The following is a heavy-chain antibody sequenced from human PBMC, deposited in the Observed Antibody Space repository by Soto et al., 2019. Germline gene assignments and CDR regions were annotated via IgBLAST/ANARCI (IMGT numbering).Heavy chain of an antibody. CDR1: GYYFPTYW. J-gene: IGHJ5*01. CDR2: IYPGDSDT. CDR3: ARHVGDATGSYSNWFDS. V-gene: IGHV5-51*01. Sequence: EVQLVQSGTVMKEPGESLELSCQTSGYYFPTYWLAWVRQMPGKGLEWMGIIYPGDSDTKYSPSFQGHVTISVDKSTSTSYLRWDNLKASDTATYYCARHVGDATGSYSNWFDSWGQGTLVTVSS. D-gene: IGHD3-9*01.